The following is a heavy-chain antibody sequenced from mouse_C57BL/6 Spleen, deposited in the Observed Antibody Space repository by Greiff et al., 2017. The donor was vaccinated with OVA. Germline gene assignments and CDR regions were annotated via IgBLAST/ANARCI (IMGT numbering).Heavy chain of an antibody. CDR3: ARSDYDGYYSGY. Sequence: VQLVESGAELVRPGASVKLSCKASGYTFTDYYINWVKQRPGQGLEWIARIYPGSGNTYYNEKFKGKVTLTAEKSSSTAYMQLSSLTSEDSAVYFCARSDYDGYYSGYWGQGTTLTVSS. CDR2: IYPGSGNT. V-gene: IGHV1-76*01. CDR1: GYTFTDYY. D-gene: IGHD2-3*01. J-gene: IGHJ2*01.